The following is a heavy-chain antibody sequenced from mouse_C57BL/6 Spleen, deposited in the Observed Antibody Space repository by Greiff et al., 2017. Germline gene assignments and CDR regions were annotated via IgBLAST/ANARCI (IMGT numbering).Heavy chain of an antibody. D-gene: IGHD1-1*01. CDR3: AREGSSYVAY. CDR1: GFTFSSYA. V-gene: IGHV5-4*01. CDR2: ISDGGSYT. J-gene: IGHJ3*01. Sequence: EVHLVESGGGLVKPGGSLKLSCAASGFTFSSYAMSWVRQTPEKRLEWVATISDGGSYTYYPDNVKGRFTISRDNAKNNLYLQMSHLKSEDTAMYYCAREGSSYVAYWGQGTLVTVSA.